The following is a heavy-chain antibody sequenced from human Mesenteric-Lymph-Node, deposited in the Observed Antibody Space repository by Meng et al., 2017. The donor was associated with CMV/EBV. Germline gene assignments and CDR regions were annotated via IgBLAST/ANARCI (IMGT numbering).Heavy chain of an antibody. CDR2: IIPILGIA. V-gene: IGHV1-69*10. Sequence: SVKVSCKASGGTFSSYAISWVRQAPGQGLEWMGGIIPILGIANYAQKFQGRVTITADKSTSTAYMELRSLRSDDTAVYYCARGTAASSWYGGDWGQGTLVTVSS. CDR3: ARGTAASSWYGGD. D-gene: IGHD6-13*01. J-gene: IGHJ4*02. CDR1: GGTFSSYA.